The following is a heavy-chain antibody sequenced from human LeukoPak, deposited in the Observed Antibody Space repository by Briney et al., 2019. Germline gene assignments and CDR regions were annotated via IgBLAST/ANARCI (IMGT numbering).Heavy chain of an antibody. J-gene: IGHJ3*02. Sequence: GGSLRLSCAASGFTFSGYWMHWVRQAPGKGLVWVSRINSDGRSTNYADSVKGRLTISRDNAKNTVYVQMNSLRVEDTAVYYCVRWGLGKGEAFDIWGQGTMVTVSS. V-gene: IGHV3-74*01. D-gene: IGHD3-10*01. CDR3: VRWGLGKGEAFDI. CDR1: GFTFSGYW. CDR2: INSDGRST.